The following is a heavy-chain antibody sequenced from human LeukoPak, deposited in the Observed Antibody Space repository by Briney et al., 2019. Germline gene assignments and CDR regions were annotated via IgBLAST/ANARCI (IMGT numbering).Heavy chain of an antibody. CDR1: GDSISNSY. J-gene: IGHJ4*02. Sequence: SETLSLTCTVSGDSISNSYWSWIRQPPGKGLEWIGYIYYSGSTNYNPSLKSRVTISVDTSKNQFSLKLSSVTAADTAVYYCARDYKSGVSPAADYWGQGTLVTVSS. V-gene: IGHV4-59*01. D-gene: IGHD7-27*01. CDR2: IYYSGST. CDR3: ARDYKSGVSPAADY.